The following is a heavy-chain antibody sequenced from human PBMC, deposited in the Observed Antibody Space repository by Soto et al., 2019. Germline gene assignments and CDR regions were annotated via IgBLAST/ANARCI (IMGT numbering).Heavy chain of an antibody. J-gene: IGHJ6*03. Sequence: QVQLVQSGAEVKKPGASVKVSCKASGYTFTGYYMHWVRQAPGQGLEWMGWINPNSGGTNYAQKFQGWVTMTRDTSISPAYMELSRLRSDDTAVYYCARGDAGTTKDKGYYYYYMDVWGKGTTVTVSS. CDR2: INPNSGGT. CDR3: ARGDAGTTKDKGYYYYYMDV. V-gene: IGHV1-2*04. CDR1: GYTFTGYY. D-gene: IGHD1-7*01.